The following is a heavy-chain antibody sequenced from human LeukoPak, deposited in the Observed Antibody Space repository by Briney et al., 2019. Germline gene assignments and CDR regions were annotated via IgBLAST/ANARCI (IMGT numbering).Heavy chain of an antibody. V-gene: IGHV3-11*01. Sequence: GGSLRLSCAASGFTFSDYYMSWIRQAPGKGLEWVSYIISSGTTIYYADSVKGRFTISRDNAKNSLYLQMNRLRADDTAVYYCARPEVIAGTYYYYYYMDVWGKGTTVTVSS. CDR2: IISSGTTI. CDR3: ARPEVIAGTYYYYYYMDV. J-gene: IGHJ6*03. CDR1: GFTFSDYY. D-gene: IGHD2-15*01.